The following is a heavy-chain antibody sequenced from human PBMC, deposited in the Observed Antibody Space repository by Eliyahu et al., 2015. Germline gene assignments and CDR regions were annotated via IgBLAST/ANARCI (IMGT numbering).Heavy chain of an antibody. CDR2: IYTSGST. V-gene: IGHV4-61*02. D-gene: IGHD1-1*01. J-gene: IGHJ4*02. CDR3: ASSEIGTYYFDY. Sequence: QVQLQESGPGLVKPXQTLSLXCXVXXGSISSGSYYWSWIRQPAGKGLEWIGRIYTSGSTNYXPSLKSRVXISVDTSKNQFSLKLSSVTAADTAVYYCASSEIGTYYFDYWGQGTLVTVSS. CDR1: XGSISSGSYY.